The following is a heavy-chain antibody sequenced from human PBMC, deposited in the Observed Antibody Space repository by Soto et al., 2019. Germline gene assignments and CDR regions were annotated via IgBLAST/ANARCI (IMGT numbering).Heavy chain of an antibody. CDR3: AGSIFGVVPYYMDV. Sequence: SVQVSCKASGFTYTTSAMQWVRQARGQRLEWIGWIVVGSGNTNYAQKFQERVTITRDMSTSTAYMELSSLRSEDTAVYYCAGSIFGVVPYYMDVWGKGTTVTVSS. V-gene: IGHV1-58*02. J-gene: IGHJ6*03. D-gene: IGHD3-3*01. CDR2: IVVGSGNT. CDR1: GFTYTTSA.